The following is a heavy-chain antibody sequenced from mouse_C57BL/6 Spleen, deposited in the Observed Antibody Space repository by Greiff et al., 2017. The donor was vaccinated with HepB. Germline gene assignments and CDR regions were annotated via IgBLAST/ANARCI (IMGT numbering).Heavy chain of an antibody. CDR2: IHPNSGST. V-gene: IGHV1-64*01. CDR1: GYTFTSYW. CDR3: ARGYYDYDGNLDY. D-gene: IGHD2-4*01. J-gene: IGHJ4*01. Sequence: VQLQQPGAELVKPGASVKLSCKASGYTFTSYWMHWVKQRPGQGLEWIGMIHPNSGSTNYNEKFKSKATLTVDKSSSTAYMQLSSLTSEDSAVYYCARGYYDYDGNLDYWGQGTSVTVSS.